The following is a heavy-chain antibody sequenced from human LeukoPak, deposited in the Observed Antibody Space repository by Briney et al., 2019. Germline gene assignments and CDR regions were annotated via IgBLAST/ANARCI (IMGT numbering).Heavy chain of an antibody. CDR1: GGSLSGYY. CDR3: ARGRWGGNAFDI. D-gene: IGHD3-10*01. Sequence: SETLSLTCAVNGGSLSGYYWTWIRQSPGKGLEWIGEISHSGSTNYNASLKSRVTISEDTSKNQFSLKMTSVTAADTAVYYCARGRWGGNAFDIWGQGTMVTVSS. CDR2: ISHSGST. V-gene: IGHV4-34*01. J-gene: IGHJ3*02.